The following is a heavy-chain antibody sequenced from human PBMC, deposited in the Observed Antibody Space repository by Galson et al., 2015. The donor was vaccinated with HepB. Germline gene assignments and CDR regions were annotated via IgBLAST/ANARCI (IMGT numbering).Heavy chain of an antibody. D-gene: IGHD2-2*01. CDR3: ARDLGYCSSTSCSLYYYGMDV. V-gene: IGHV3-30*04. J-gene: IGHJ6*02. CDR1: GFTFSSYA. Sequence: SLRLSCAASGFTFSSYAMHWVRQAPGKGLEWVAVISYDGSNKYYADSVKGRFTISRDNSKNTLYLQMNSLRAEDTAVYYCARDLGYCSSTSCSLYYYGMDVWGQGTTVTVSS. CDR2: ISYDGSNK.